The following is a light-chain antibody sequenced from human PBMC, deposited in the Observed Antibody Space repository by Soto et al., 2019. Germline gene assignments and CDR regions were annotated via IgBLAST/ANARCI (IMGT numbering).Light chain of an antibody. V-gene: IGKV1-5*03. CDR1: QSISSW. CDR2: RAS. Sequence: DIQMTQSPSTLSASVGDRVNITCRASQSISSWLAWYQQKPGKAPKLLIYRASDLQSGVPSRFSCSGSGTEFTLTISSLQTDDIATYYCQQYSSYFFTFGPGTKVDV. J-gene: IGKJ3*01. CDR3: QQYSSYFFT.